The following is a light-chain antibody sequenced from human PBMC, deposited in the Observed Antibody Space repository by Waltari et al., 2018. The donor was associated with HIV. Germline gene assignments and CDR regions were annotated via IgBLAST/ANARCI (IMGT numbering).Light chain of an antibody. CDR2: GVS. CDR3: SAYTMSGSLV. V-gene: IGLV2-14*01. CDR1: GSSIGLYYL. J-gene: IGLJ2*01. Sequence: QSALTQPASLSGSPGQSITSTCSGTGSSIGLYYLFSWYRQEPGKAPRLLIYGVSNRPSEISRRFSGSKARTTASLTISALQADDEGDYYCSAYTMSGSLVFGGGTKLTVL.